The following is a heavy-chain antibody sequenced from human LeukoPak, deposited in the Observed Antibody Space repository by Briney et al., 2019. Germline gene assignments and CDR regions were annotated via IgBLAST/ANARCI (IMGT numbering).Heavy chain of an antibody. CDR1: GFAFSSYG. D-gene: IGHD5-12*01. CDR3: AKGSSDGYNECFDY. CDR2: ISYDGSNK. Sequence: GGSLRLSCAASGFAFSSYGMHWVRQAPGKGLEWVAVISYDGSNKYYADSVKGRFTISRDNSKNTLYLQMNSLRAEDTAVYYCAKGSSDGYNECFDYWGQGTLVTVSS. V-gene: IGHV3-30*18. J-gene: IGHJ4*02.